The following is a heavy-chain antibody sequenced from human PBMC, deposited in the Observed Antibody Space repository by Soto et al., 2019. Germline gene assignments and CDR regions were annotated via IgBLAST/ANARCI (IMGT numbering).Heavy chain of an antibody. CDR3: ARHWRYSGSYSSFWYFDL. CDR1: NGSISSTFYY. Sequence: SETLSLTCTVSNGSISSTFYYWGWIRQPPGKGLEWIGTVHSTGSTYYNPSLKSRATVSVDTSKNQFSLRLTSVTAPDTAIYFCARHWRYSGSYSSFWYFDLWCGGTLVTVSS. CDR2: VHSTGST. D-gene: IGHD1-26*01. V-gene: IGHV4-39*01. J-gene: IGHJ2*01.